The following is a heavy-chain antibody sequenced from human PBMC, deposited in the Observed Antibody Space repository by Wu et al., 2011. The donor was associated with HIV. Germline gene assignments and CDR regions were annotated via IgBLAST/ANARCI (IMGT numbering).Heavy chain of an antibody. J-gene: IGHJ4*02. D-gene: IGHD1-26*01. CDR2: ISAYSGNT. V-gene: IGHV1-18*01. Sequence: ASVKVSCKASGYTFTTYGVSWVRQAPGQGLEWMGWISAYSGNTNYAQKFQGRVTMITDTSTNTAYMELKSLRSDDTAVYYCARDESGSWGNFDYWGQGTLVTVSS. CDR1: GYTFTTYG. CDR3: ARDESGSWGNFDY.